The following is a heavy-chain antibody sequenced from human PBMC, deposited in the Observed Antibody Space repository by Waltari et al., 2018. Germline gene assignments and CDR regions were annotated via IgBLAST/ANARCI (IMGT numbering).Heavy chain of an antibody. Sequence: QVQLVQSGAEVKKPGSSVKVSCKASGGTFSSYAISWVRQAPGQGLGWMGGIIPIFGTANYAQKFQGRVTITADESTSTAYMELSSLRSEDTAVYYCATVPSLTYDYIWGSYRPFDYWGQGTLVTVSS. D-gene: IGHD3-16*02. CDR1: GGTFSSYA. CDR2: IIPIFGTA. V-gene: IGHV1-69*13. CDR3: ATVPSLTYDYIWGSYRPFDY. J-gene: IGHJ4*02.